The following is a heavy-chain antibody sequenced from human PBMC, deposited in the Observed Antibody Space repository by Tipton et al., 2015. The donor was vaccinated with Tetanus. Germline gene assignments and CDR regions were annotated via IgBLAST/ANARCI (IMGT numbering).Heavy chain of an antibody. CDR1: GGSFSLYY. Sequence: LRLSCTVSGGSFSLYYWNWVRLSPGKGLEWIGEISHSGSSSYSPSLKSRVTISVDTSKNQFSLRLRSVAAADTAVYYCARLREIVSRSGWAFDYWGQGTLVTVPS. D-gene: IGHD5/OR15-5a*01. V-gene: IGHV4-34*01. CDR3: ARLREIVSRSGWAFDY. CDR2: ISHSGSS. J-gene: IGHJ4*02.